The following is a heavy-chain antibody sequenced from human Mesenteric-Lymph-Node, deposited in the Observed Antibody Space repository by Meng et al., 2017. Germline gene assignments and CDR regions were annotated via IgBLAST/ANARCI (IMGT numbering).Heavy chain of an antibody. CDR3: ARGRYQFEY. V-gene: IGHV3-23*01. CDR2: ISGSGGAT. CDR1: GFTFSSYD. D-gene: IGHD3-16*01. Sequence: GESLKISCAASGFTFSSYDMSWVRQGPGKGLESVSAISGSGGATYYADSVKGRFTISSDNSKNTLFLQMNSLRADDTAVYYCARGRYQFEYWGQGTLVTVSS. J-gene: IGHJ4*02.